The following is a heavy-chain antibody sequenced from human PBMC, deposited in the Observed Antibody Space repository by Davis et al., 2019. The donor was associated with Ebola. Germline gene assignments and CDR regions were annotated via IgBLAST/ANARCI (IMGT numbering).Heavy chain of an antibody. V-gene: IGHV5-51*01. J-gene: IGHJ2*01. Sequence: GESLKISCKGSGYSFTSYWIGWVRQMPGKGLEWMGIIYPGDSDTRYSPSFHGQVTISADKSISTAYLQWSSLKASDTAMYYGARRVAVAHWYFDLWGRGTLVTVSS. CDR1: GYSFTSYW. D-gene: IGHD6-19*01. CDR3: ARRVAVAHWYFDL. CDR2: IYPGDSDT.